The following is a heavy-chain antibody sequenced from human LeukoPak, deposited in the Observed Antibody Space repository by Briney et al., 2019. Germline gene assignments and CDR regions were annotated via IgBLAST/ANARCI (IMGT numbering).Heavy chain of an antibody. D-gene: IGHD3-9*01. CDR1: GFTFSSYA. CDR3: ANDSIRYFGPMDV. Sequence: GGSLRLSCAASGFTFSSYAMSWVRQAPGKGLEWVSAISGSGGSTYYADSVKGRFTISRDNSKNTLYLQMNSLRAEDTAVYYCANDSIRYFGPMDVWGKGTTVTVSS. CDR2: ISGSGGST. V-gene: IGHV3-23*01. J-gene: IGHJ6*03.